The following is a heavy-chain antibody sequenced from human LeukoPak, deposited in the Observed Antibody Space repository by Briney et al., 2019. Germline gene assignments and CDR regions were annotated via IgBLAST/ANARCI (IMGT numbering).Heavy chain of an antibody. CDR1: XXXXXXNX. CDR3: ARRDY. V-gene: IGHV3-53*01. Sequence: GGSLXLSXXXXXXXXXXNXXSWVRQAPGKGLEWVSVIYSGGSTYYADSVKGRFAISRDNSKNTLFLQMNSLRAEDTAVYYCARRDYWGQGTLVTVSS. CDR2: IYSGGST. J-gene: IGHJ4*02.